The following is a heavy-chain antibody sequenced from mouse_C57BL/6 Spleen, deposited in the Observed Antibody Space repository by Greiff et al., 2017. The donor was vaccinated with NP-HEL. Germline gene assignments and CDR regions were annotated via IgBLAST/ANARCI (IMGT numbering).Heavy chain of an antibody. D-gene: IGHD1-1*01. CDR3: ARSNGSRYYWYFDV. CDR1: GFTFTDYY. Sequence: EVKLVESGGGLVQPGGSLSLSCAASGFTFTDYYMSWVRQPPGKALEWLGFIRNKANGYTTEYSASVKGRFTISRDNSQSILYLQMNALRAEDSATYYCARSNGSRYYWYFDVWGTGTTVTVSS. J-gene: IGHJ1*03. CDR2: IRNKANGYTT. V-gene: IGHV7-3*01.